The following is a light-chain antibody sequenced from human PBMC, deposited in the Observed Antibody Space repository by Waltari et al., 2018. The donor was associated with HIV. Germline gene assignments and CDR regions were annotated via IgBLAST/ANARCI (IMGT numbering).Light chain of an antibody. CDR2: LKSDGGY. CDR3: QTWTTGIVL. CDR1: SGHSHYA. Sequence: QLVLTQSPSASASLRASVKLTCTLSSGHSHYAIAWHQHQPEKGPRYLMRLKSDGGYLKGDGLPERFSGSSSGAERYLIIASLQSEDEADYYCQTWTTGIVLFGGGTKLTGL. J-gene: IGLJ2*01. V-gene: IGLV4-69*01.